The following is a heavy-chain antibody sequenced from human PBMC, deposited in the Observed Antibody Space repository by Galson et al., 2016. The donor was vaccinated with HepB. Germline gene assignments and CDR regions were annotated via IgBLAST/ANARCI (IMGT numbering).Heavy chain of an antibody. Sequence: SLRLSCAASGFTFSSYGVHWVRQAPGKGLEWVAVIWYDGSNKYYADSVKGRFTISRDNSKNTLYLQMNSLRAEDTAVYYCARDPVASSTWYYFDYWGQGTLVTVSS. J-gene: IGHJ4*02. CDR1: GFTFSSYG. V-gene: IGHV3-33*01. D-gene: IGHD4-11*01. CDR3: ARDPVASSTWYYFDY. CDR2: IWYDGSNK.